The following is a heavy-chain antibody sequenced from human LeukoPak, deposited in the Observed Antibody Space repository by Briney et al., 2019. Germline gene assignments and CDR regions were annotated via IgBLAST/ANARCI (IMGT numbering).Heavy chain of an antibody. V-gene: IGHV4-39*01. CDR2: IYYSGST. D-gene: IGHD6-13*01. CDR3: ARADSSSWSYYYYYYMDV. J-gene: IGHJ6*03. CDR1: GGSISSSSYY. Sequence: SETLSLTCTVSGGSISSSSYYWGWIRQPPGKGLEWIGSIYYSGSTYYNPSLKSRVTVSVDTSKNQFSLKLSSVTAADTAVYYCARADSSSWSYYYYYYMDVWGKGTTVTVSS.